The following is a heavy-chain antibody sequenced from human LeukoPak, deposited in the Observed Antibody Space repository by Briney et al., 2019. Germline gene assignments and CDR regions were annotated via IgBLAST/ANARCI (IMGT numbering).Heavy chain of an antibody. J-gene: IGHJ4*02. CDR1: GGSISSSSYY. CDR2: IYYSGST. D-gene: IGHD6-13*01. V-gene: IGHV4-39*07. CDR3: ARSNRRSIAAAGRRRFDY. Sequence: SETLSLTCTVSGGSISSSSYYWGWIRQPPGKGLEWIGSIYYSGSTYYNPSLKSRVTISVDTSKNQFSLKLSSVTAADTAVYYCARSNRRSIAAAGRRRFDYWGQGTLVTVSS.